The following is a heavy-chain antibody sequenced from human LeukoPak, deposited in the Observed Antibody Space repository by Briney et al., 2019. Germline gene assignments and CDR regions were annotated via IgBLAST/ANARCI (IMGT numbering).Heavy chain of an antibody. J-gene: IGHJ1*01. D-gene: IGHD5-18*01. Sequence: PGRSLRLSCAASGFTFSSYAMHWVRQAPGKGLEWVAVISYDGSNKYYADSVKGRFTISRDNSKNTLYLQMNSLRAEDTAVYCCARDAWIQRRNTSVRPLYFQHWGQGTLVTVSS. CDR2: ISYDGSNK. CDR1: GFTFSSYA. V-gene: IGHV3-30*14. CDR3: ARDAWIQRRNTSVRPLYFQH.